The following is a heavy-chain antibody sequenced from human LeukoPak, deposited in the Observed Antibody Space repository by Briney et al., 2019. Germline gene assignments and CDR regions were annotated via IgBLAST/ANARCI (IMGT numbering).Heavy chain of an antibody. V-gene: IGHV3-30*19. D-gene: IGHD5-12*01. J-gene: IGHJ4*02. CDR1: GFTFSSYG. Sequence: GGSLRLSCAASGFTFSSYGIHWVRQAPGKGLEWVAVISYDGSNKYYADSVKGRFTISRDNSKNTLYLQMNSLRAEDTAVYYCARDKSGYSGYDWGWYFDYWGQGTLVTVSS. CDR3: ARDKSGYSGYDWGWYFDY. CDR2: ISYDGSNK.